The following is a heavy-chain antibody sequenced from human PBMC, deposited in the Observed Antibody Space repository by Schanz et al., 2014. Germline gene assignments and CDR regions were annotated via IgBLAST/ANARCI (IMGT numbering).Heavy chain of an antibody. D-gene: IGHD5-18*01. CDR2: ISTSGTYM. V-gene: IGHV3-21*01. CDR3: VRVSFADPRLYRGMDRDIDY. Sequence: EVQLMESGGGLVKPGGSLRLSCVASGFAFSSFAMTWVRQAPGRGLEWVSSISTSGTYMYIADSLKGRLTISRDDAKKSMYLQMNNQRAEDTAVYYCVRVSFADPRLYRGMDRDIDYWGQGTLVTVSS. CDR1: GFAFSSFA. J-gene: IGHJ4*02.